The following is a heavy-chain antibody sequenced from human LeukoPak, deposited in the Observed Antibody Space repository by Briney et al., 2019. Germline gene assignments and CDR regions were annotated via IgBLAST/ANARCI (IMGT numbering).Heavy chain of an antibody. CDR3: ARDSAYSSGWPPGWFDP. D-gene: IGHD6-19*01. Sequence: PGRSLRLSSAASGFTFSSYAMHWVRQAPGKGLEWVAVISYDGSNKYYADSVKGRFTISRDNSKNTLYLQMNSLRAEDTAVYYCARDSAYSSGWPPGWFDPWGQGTLVTVSS. J-gene: IGHJ5*02. CDR1: GFTFSSYA. CDR2: ISYDGSNK. V-gene: IGHV3-30-3*01.